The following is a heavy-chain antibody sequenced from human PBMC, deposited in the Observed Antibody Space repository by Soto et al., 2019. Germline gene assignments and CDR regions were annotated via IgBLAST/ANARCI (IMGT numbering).Heavy chain of an antibody. CDR3: AKGSFDY. J-gene: IGHJ4*02. D-gene: IGHD3-10*01. V-gene: IGHV3-30*18. CDR1: GFSFRNSC. CDR2: TSFDGTSK. Sequence: PGGSLRLSFVASGFSFRNSCLHWVRQAPGRGLEWVAVTSFDGTSKYYADSVKGRFTISRDNSKNTLYLQMNSLRTEDTAVYYCAKGSFDYWGQGTLVTVSS.